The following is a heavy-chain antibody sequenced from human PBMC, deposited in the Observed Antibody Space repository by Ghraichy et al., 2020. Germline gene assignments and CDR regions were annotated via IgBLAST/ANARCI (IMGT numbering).Heavy chain of an antibody. V-gene: IGHV4-39*01. CDR1: GGSISSSSYY. Sequence: SETLSLTCTVSGGSISSSSYYWGWIRQPPGKGLEWIGSIYYSGSTYYNPSLKSRVTISVDTSKNQFSLKLSSVTAADTAVYYCARQLGEGRNYYLYYYYYYMDVWGKGTTVTVSS. D-gene: IGHD1-7*01. CDR2: IYYSGST. J-gene: IGHJ6*03. CDR3: ARQLGEGRNYYLYYYYYYMDV.